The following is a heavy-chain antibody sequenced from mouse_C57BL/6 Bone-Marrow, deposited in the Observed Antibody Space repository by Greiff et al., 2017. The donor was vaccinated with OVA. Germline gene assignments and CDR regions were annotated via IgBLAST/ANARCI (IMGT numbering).Heavy chain of an antibody. CDR2: IHPTRVST. CDR3: ARCPYYYGSSYDFDY. V-gene: IGHV1-64*01. CDR1: GYTFTSYW. D-gene: IGHD1-1*01. Sequence: VQLQQPGAELVKPGASVTLSCTASGYTFTSYWMHWVKQRPGPGLAWIGMIHPTRVSTNYNAKFKSKATLTVDKSSSTAYMQLSSLTSEDSAVYYCARCPYYYGSSYDFDYWGQGTTLTVSS. J-gene: IGHJ2*01.